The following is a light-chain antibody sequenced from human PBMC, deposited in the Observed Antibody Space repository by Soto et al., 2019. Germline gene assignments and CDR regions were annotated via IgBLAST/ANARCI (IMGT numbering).Light chain of an antibody. V-gene: IGKV3-11*01. CDR1: QSVSSY. J-gene: IGKJ2*01. Sequence: EIVLTQSPATLSLSPGERATLSCRASQSVSSYLAWYQQKPGQAPRLLIYNASNMATGIPARFSGSGSGTDVTLTISSLEPEDFAFYYCQQRSNWPPYTFGQGTKLEIK. CDR3: QQRSNWPPYT. CDR2: NAS.